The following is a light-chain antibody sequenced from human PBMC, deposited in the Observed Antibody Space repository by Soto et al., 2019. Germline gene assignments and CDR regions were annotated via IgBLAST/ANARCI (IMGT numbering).Light chain of an antibody. CDR3: QSYDTSLSAVV. V-gene: IGLV1-40*01. CDR2: ANK. CDR1: ISNIGAGFD. Sequence: QAVVTQPPSVSGAPGQRVTISCTGTISNIGAGFDVHWYLHLPGTAPKLLIYANKYRPSGVPDRFSASKSVTSASLAITGLQAEDEADYYCQSYDTSLSAVVFGGGTKLTVL. J-gene: IGLJ2*01.